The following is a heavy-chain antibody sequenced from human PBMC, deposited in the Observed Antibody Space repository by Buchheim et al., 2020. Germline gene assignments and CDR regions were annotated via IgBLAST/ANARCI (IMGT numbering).Heavy chain of an antibody. CDR3: ARPRGSGSSLYYYYYGMDV. CDR2: IIPIFGTA. V-gene: IGHV1-69*01. J-gene: IGHJ6*02. CDR1: GGTFSSYA. D-gene: IGHD3-10*01. Sequence: QVQLVQSGAEVKKPGSSVKVSCKASGGTFSSYAISWVRQAPGQGLEWMGGIIPIFGTANYAQKFQGRVTITADESPSPASMELSSLRSEDTAVYYCARPRGSGSSLYYYYYGMDVWGQGTT.